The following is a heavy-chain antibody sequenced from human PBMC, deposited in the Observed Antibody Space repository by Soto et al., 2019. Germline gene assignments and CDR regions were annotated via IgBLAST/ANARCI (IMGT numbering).Heavy chain of an antibody. CDR2: INHSGST. V-gene: IGHV4-34*01. D-gene: IGHD2-15*01. J-gene: IGHJ6*03. CDR3: ARGYCSGGSCYSMSDYMDV. Sequence: QVQLQQWGAGLLKPSETLSLTCAVYGGSFSGYYWSWIRQPPGKGLEWIGEINHSGSTNYNPSLKSRVTIAVDTSKNQFSLKLSSVTAADTAVYYCARGYCSGGSCYSMSDYMDVWGKGTTVTVSS. CDR1: GGSFSGYY.